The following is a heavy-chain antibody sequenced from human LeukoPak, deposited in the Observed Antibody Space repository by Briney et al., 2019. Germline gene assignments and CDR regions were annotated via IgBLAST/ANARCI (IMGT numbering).Heavy chain of an antibody. Sequence: GGSLRFSCAASGFTFSSYAMSWVRQAPGKGLEWVSVISGSGGSTYYAASVKGRFTISRDNSKNTLYVQMNSLRAEDTAEYYCARILTISYGSGSYYPGAFDIWGQGTMVTVSS. CDR2: ISGSGGST. J-gene: IGHJ3*02. CDR3: ARILTISYGSGSYYPGAFDI. V-gene: IGHV3-23*01. D-gene: IGHD3-10*01. CDR1: GFTFSSYA.